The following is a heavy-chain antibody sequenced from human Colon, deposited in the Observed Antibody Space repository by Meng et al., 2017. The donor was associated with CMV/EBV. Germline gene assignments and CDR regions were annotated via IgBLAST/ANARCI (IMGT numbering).Heavy chain of an antibody. J-gene: IGHJ6*02. CDR3: ARVLSGTRYKEGGNYYGMDV. D-gene: IGHD2-2*01. V-gene: IGHV3-48*03. Sequence: GESLKISCAASGFTFSSYEMNWVRQAPGKGLEWVSYINYRGSTIYYADSVKGRFTISRDTAKNSLYLQMNSLRAEDTAVYFCARVLSGTRYKEGGNYYGMDVWGQGTTVTVSS. CDR2: INYRGSTI. CDR1: GFTFSSYE.